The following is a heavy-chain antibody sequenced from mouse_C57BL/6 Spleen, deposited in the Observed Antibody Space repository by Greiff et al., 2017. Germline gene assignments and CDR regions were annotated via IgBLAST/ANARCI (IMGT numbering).Heavy chain of an antibody. CDR3: ARRRTYKGYAMDY. CDR1: GFTFSDYG. Sequence: EVKLVESGGGLVKPGGSLKLSCAASGFTFSDYGMHWVRQAPEKGLEWVAYISSGSSTIYYADTVKGRFTISRDNAKNTLFLQMTSLRSEDTAMYYCARRRTYKGYAMDYWGQGTSVTVSS. V-gene: IGHV5-17*01. D-gene: IGHD5-1*01. J-gene: IGHJ4*01. CDR2: ISSGSSTI.